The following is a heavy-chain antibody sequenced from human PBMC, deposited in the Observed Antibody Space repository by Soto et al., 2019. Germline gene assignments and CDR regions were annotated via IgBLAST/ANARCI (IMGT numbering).Heavy chain of an antibody. CDR3: ARDRGGNDNGDYVDY. J-gene: IGHJ4*02. CDR1: GYTFTNYG. V-gene: IGHV1-18*01. CDR2: ISGYNGNT. D-gene: IGHD4-17*01. Sequence: QSHLVQSGAEVKKPGASVTVSCKASGYTFTNYGISWVRQAPGQGLEWMGWISGYNGNTKYAPKFQGRVNMTSDTSTSTAHMQLRSLRSDDTDVYYRARDRGGNDNGDYVDYWGQGTLVTVSS.